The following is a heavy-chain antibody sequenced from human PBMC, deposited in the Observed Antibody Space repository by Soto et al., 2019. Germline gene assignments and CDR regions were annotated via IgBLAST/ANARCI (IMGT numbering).Heavy chain of an antibody. Sequence: GGSLRLSCAASGFTFSSYSMNWVRQAPGKGLEWVSSISSSSSYIYYADSVKGRFTIPRDNAKNSLYLQMNSLRAEDTAVYYCARVTVMEFFYYYYGMDVWGQGTTVTVSS. V-gene: IGHV3-21*01. CDR2: ISSSSSYI. D-gene: IGHD4-17*01. CDR1: GFTFSSYS. J-gene: IGHJ6*02. CDR3: ARVTVMEFFYYYYGMDV.